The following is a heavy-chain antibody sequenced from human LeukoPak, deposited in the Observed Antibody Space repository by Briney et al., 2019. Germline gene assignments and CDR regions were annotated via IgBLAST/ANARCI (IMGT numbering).Heavy chain of an antibody. V-gene: IGHV1-8*01. J-gene: IGHJ5*02. CDR2: MNPNSGNT. CDR1: GYTFTSYD. CDR3: ARGGEWLVSWRGFDP. Sequence: ASVKVSCKASGYTFTSYDINWVRQATGQGLEWMGWMNPNSGNTGYAQKFQGRVTMTRNTSMSTAYMELSSLRSEDTAVYYCARGGEWLVSWRGFDPWGQGTLVTVSS. D-gene: IGHD3-3*01.